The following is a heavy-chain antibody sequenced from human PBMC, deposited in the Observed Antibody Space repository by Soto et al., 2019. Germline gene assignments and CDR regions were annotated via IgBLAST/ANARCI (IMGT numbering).Heavy chain of an antibody. CDR2: ITYTGVST. D-gene: IGHD6-13*01. J-gene: IGHJ4*02. Sequence: LRLSCAASEFSFDDYAMSWVRQAPGKGLEWVSSITYTGVSTYYADSVKGRFTISRDNSRDTLFLQMNSLRAEDTAIYYCAKSSVWYPYFDSWGQGTLVTVSS. CDR1: EFSFDDYA. V-gene: IGHV3-23*01. CDR3: AKSSVWYPYFDS.